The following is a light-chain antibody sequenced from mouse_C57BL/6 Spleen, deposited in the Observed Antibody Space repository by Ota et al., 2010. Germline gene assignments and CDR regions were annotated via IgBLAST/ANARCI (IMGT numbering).Light chain of an antibody. V-gene: IGKV6-23*01. J-gene: IGKJ1*01. Sequence: VMTQSHKFMSTSVGDRVSITCKASQDVGTAVAWYQQKPGQSPKLLIYWASTRHTGVPDRFTGSGSGTDFTLTISNVQSEDLADYFCQQYSSYRTFGGGTKLEIK. CDR2: WAS. CDR3: QQYSSYRT. CDR1: QDVGTA.